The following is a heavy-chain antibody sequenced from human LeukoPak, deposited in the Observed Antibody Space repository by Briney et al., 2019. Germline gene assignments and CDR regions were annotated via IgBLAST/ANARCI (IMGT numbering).Heavy chain of an antibody. CDR3: ARGPLRPTYYYDSSGSHDWFDP. V-gene: IGHV1-8*01. Sequence: ASVRVSCKASGYTFTSYDINWVRQAPGQGVEWMGWMNPKRGNTGYAQKFQGRVTMTRNTSISTAYMELSSLRSEDTAVYYCARGPLRPTYYYDSSGSHDWFDPWGQGTLVTVSS. CDR1: GYTFTSYD. D-gene: IGHD3-22*01. J-gene: IGHJ5*02. CDR2: MNPKRGNT.